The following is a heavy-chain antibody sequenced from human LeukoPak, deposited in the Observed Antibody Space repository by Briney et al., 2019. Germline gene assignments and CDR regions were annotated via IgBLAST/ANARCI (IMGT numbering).Heavy chain of an antibody. V-gene: IGHV3-7*01. D-gene: IGHD5-18*01. CDR1: GFTFTTYW. J-gene: IGHJ6*03. CDR2: IKQGGSEK. CDR3: ARGLRGYSYYMDV. Sequence: GGSLRLSCAASGFTFTTYWMSWVRQAPGKGLEWVANIKQGGSEKYYVDSVKGRFTISRDSAKNSLYLQMNSLRVEDTAVYYCARGLRGYSYYMDVWGKGTTVTISS.